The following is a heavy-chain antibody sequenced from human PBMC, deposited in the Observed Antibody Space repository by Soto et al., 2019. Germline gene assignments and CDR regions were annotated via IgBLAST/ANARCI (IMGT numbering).Heavy chain of an antibody. CDR1: GYTFTRDA. V-gene: IGHV1-3*01. D-gene: IGHD6-13*01. CDR3: ARPGGAAAGISFPGYYYYGMDV. Sequence: ASVKVSCKVSGYTFTRDAIHWVRQAPGEGLEWVGWINGGSGNTKYSQKLQGRVTITTDTPASTAYMELSSLISEDTAVYYCARPGGAAAGISFPGYYYYGMDVWGQGTTVTVS. CDR2: INGGSGNT. J-gene: IGHJ6*02.